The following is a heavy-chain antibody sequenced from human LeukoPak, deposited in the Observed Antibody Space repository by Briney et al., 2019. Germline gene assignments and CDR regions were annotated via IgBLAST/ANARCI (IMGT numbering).Heavy chain of an antibody. CDR3: AGGYNYSYFYYMDV. Sequence: PWETLSLTCTVSGGSISSYYWSWIRQPPGKGLEWIGSIYYSGSTNYNPSLKSRVTISVDTSKNQFSLKLSSVTAADTAVYYCAGGYNYSYFYYMDVWGKGTTVTVSS. J-gene: IGHJ6*03. D-gene: IGHD1-1*01. CDR2: IYYSGST. V-gene: IGHV4-59*01. CDR1: GGSISSYY.